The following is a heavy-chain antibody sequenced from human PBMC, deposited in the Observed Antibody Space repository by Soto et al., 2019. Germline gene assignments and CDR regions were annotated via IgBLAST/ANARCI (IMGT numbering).Heavy chain of an antibody. D-gene: IGHD4-17*01. J-gene: IGHJ4*02. CDR3: AKDHREAGTTVTTSPFDY. Sequence: GGSLRLSCAASGFTFSTYAMSWVRQAPGKGLEWVSTISGRGDSTYFADSVKGRFTISRDNSKNTLYLQMNSLGSEDTALYYCAKDHREAGTTVTTSPFDYWGQGTLVTVSS. V-gene: IGHV3-23*01. CDR2: ISGRGDST. CDR1: GFTFSTYA.